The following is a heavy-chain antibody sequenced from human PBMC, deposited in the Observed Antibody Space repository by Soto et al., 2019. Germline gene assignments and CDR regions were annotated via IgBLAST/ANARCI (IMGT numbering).Heavy chain of an antibody. D-gene: IGHD3-22*01. CDR1: GGTFSSYA. CDR3: ARWGYDSSGYADY. J-gene: IGHJ4*02. Sequence: QVQLVQSGAEVKKPGSSVKVSCKASGGTFSSYAISWVRQAPGQGLEWMGGIIPIFGTANYAQKFQGRVTITADKSTNTGYMGLRSRRSGDTAVYYCARWGYDSSGYADYWGQGSLVTVCS. V-gene: IGHV1-69*06. CDR2: IIPIFGTA.